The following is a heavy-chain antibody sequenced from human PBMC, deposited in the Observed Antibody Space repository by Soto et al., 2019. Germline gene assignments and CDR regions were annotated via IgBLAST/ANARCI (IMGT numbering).Heavy chain of an antibody. CDR3: ARPLHPTYYNFWSGYYSGMDV. CDR1: GFTFSSYG. V-gene: IGHV3-33*01. D-gene: IGHD3-3*01. J-gene: IGHJ6*02. Sequence: QVQLVESGGGVVQPGRSLRLSCAASGFTFSSYGMHWVRQAPGKGLEWVAVIWYDGSNKYYADSVKGRFAISRDNYKHPLYLQMNSLRAEDTAVYYCARPLHPTYYNFWSGYYSGMDVWGQGTTVTVSS. CDR2: IWYDGSNK.